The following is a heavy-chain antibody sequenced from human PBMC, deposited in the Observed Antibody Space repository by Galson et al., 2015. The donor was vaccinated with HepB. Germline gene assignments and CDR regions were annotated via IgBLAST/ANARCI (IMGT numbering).Heavy chain of an antibody. CDR1: GFTFSSYS. CDR2: ISGSGADI. CDR3: AKHIPLDY. J-gene: IGHJ4*02. D-gene: IGHD2-2*02. Sequence: SLRLSCAASGFTFSSYSMNWVRQAPGKGLEWVSAISGSGADIYYADSVKGRFTISRDNSRNTVYLQMNSLRAEDTAVYYCAKHIPLDYWGQGTLVTVSS. V-gene: IGHV3-23*01.